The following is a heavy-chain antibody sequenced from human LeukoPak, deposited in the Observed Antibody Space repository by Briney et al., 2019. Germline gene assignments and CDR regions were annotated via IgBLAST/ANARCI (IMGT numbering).Heavy chain of an antibody. V-gene: IGHV1-2*02. CDR2: ISPNSGAT. J-gene: IGHJ5*02. Sequence: ASVKVSFKASGYTFTGYYIHWVRQAPGQGLEWMAWISPNSGATNYAQKFQGRVTMTRDTSISTAYMELSRLTSDDTAVYFCARGRFGEWDNWFDPWGQGTLVTVSS. D-gene: IGHD3-10*01. CDR1: GYTFTGYY. CDR3: ARGRFGEWDNWFDP.